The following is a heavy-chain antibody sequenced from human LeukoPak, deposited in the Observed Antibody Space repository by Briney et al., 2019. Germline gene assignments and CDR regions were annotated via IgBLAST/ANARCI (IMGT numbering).Heavy chain of an antibody. Sequence: GGSLRLSCAASGFTFSSYWMHWVRQAPGKGLVWVSRINSDGSSTSYADSVKGRFTISRDNAKNTLYLQMNSLRAEDMALYYCAKDIYPLQYSYGYDYWGQGTLVTVSS. CDR3: AKDIYPLQYSYGYDY. V-gene: IGHV3-74*01. D-gene: IGHD5-18*01. CDR1: GFTFSSYW. CDR2: INSDGSST. J-gene: IGHJ4*02.